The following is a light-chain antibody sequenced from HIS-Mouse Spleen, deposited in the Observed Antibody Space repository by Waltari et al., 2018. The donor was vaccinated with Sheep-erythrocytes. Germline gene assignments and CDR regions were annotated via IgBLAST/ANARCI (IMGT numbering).Light chain of an antibody. J-gene: IGLJ3*02. V-gene: IGLV2-23*01. CDR1: SSDVGSSNL. CDR3: CSYAGSSTPWV. Sequence: QSALTQPASVSGSPGQSITIPCPGTSSDVGSSNLVSRYQQHPGKAPKPIIYEGSKRPSGVSNRFSGSKSGNTASLTISGLQAEDEADYYCCSYAGSSTPWVFGGGTKLTVL. CDR2: EGS.